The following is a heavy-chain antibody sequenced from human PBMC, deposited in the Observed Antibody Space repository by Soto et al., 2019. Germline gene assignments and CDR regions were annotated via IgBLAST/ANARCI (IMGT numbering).Heavy chain of an antibody. D-gene: IGHD6-13*01. CDR1: GFTFSSYA. CDR3: AKDRGKIAAAGNGTKNWFDP. CDR2: ISGSGGST. Sequence: GGSLRLSCAASGFTFSSYAMSWVRQAPGKGLEWVSAISGSGGSTYYADSVKGRFTISRDNSKNTLYLQMNSLRAEDTAVYYCAKDRGKIAAAGNGTKNWFDPWGQGTLVTVSS. V-gene: IGHV3-23*01. J-gene: IGHJ5*02.